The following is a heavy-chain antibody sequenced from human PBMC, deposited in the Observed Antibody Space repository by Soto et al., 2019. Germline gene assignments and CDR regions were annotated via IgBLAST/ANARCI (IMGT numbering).Heavy chain of an antibody. CDR3: ARDLFAEYSSSSSFDY. Sequence: ASVKVSCKASGYTFSSYAMHWVRQAPGQRLEWMGWINAGKGNTKYSQKFQGRVTITRDTSASTAYMELSSLRSEDTAVYYCARDLFAEYSSSSSFDYWGQGTLVTVSS. CDR2: INAGKGNT. J-gene: IGHJ4*02. V-gene: IGHV1-3*01. CDR1: GYTFSSYA. D-gene: IGHD6-6*01.